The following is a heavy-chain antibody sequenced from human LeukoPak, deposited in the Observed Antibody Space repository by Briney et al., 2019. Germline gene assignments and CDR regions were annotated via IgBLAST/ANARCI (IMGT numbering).Heavy chain of an antibody. J-gene: IGHJ4*02. CDR3: ARDVPLDDYYGSGTYSYYFDY. Sequence: GGSLRLSCAASGFTFSSYGMSWVRQAPGKGLEWVSSIGKSSDEYYADSVKGRFTISRDNAKNSVYLQVNSLRAEDTALYYCARDVPLDDYYGSGTYSYYFDYWGQGVLVTVSS. CDR1: GFTFSSYG. V-gene: IGHV3-21*01. CDR2: IGKSSDE. D-gene: IGHD3-10*01.